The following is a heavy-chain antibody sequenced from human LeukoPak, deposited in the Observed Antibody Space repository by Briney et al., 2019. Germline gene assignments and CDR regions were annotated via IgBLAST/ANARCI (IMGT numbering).Heavy chain of an antibody. CDR1: GFTFSSYA. D-gene: IGHD6-13*01. Sequence: PGGSLRLSCAASGFTFSSYAMHWVRQAPGRGLEWVGRIKSKTDGGTTDYAAPVKGRFTISRDDSKNTLYLQMNSLKTEDTAVYYCTTLAYSSSWNFDYWGQGTLVTVSS. V-gene: IGHV3-15*01. CDR3: TTLAYSSSWNFDY. CDR2: IKSKTDGGTT. J-gene: IGHJ4*02.